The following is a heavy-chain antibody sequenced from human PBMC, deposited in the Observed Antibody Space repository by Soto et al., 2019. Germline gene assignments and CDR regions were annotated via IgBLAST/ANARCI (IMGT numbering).Heavy chain of an antibody. Sequence: SETLSLTCAVSGGSISSGGYSWSWIRQPPGKGLEWIGYIYHSGSTYYNPSLKSRVTISVDRSKNQFSLKLSSVTAADTAVYYCASSLIAARNWFDPWGQGTLVTVSS. J-gene: IGHJ5*02. V-gene: IGHV4-30-2*01. D-gene: IGHD6-6*01. CDR3: ASSLIAARNWFDP. CDR2: IYHSGST. CDR1: GGSISSGGYS.